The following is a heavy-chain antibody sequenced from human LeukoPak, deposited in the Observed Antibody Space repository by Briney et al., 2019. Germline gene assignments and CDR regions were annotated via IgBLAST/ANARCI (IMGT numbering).Heavy chain of an antibody. V-gene: IGHV1-69*05. CDR1: GGTFSSYA. CDR3: AREGYDFWSGYSGGRDYYYYMDV. CDR2: IIPIFGTA. D-gene: IGHD3-3*01. J-gene: IGHJ6*03. Sequence: GSSVKVSCKASGGTFSSYAISWVRQAPGQGLEWMGGIIPIFGTANYAQKFQGRVTITTDESTSTAYMALSSLRSEDTAVYYCAREGYDFWSGYSGGRDYYYYMDVWGKGTTVTVSS.